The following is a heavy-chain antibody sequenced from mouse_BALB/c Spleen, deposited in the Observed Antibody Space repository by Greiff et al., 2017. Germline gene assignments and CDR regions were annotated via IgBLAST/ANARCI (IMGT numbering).Heavy chain of an antibody. CDR1: GFSLTGYG. V-gene: IGHV2-6-7*01. CDR3: ARGLRAYYMYDDAMDY. CDR2: IWGDGST. J-gene: IGHJ4*01. Sequence: QVQLKESGPGLVAPSQSLSITCTVSGFSLTGYGVNWVRQPPGKGLEWLGMIWGDGSTDYNSALKSRLSISKDNSKSQVFLKMNSLQTDDTARYYCARGLRAYYMYDDAMDYWGQGTSVTVSS. D-gene: IGHD2-14*01.